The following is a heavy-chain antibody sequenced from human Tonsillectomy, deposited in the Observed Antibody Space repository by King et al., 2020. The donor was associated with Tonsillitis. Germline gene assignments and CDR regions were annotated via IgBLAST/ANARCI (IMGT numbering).Heavy chain of an antibody. D-gene: IGHD6-13*01. CDR3: ARDPDYSTSRRKDAFDF. CDR1: EFSFNLYA. V-gene: IGHV3-30-3*01. Sequence: VQLVESGGGVVQPGRSLRLSCEAFEFSFNLYAMHWVRQAPGKGLEWVAVISYDGSNTYYADSVKGRFTISRDNSKNTLYLQMNSLRPEDTAVFYCARDPDYSTSRRKDAFDFRGQGTLVTVSS. CDR2: ISYDGSNT. J-gene: IGHJ3*01.